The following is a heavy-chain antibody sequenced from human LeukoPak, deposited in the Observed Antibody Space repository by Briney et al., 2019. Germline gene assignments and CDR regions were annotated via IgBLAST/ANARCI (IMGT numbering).Heavy chain of an antibody. CDR1: GGSISSSSYY. CDR2: IYYSGST. J-gene: IGHJ4*02. Sequence: PSETLSLTCTVSGGSISSSSYYWGWFRQPPGKGLEWIGSIYYSGSTYYNPSLKSRVTISVDTSKNQFSLKLSSVTAADTAVYYCARHYDFWSGYYPFDYWGQGTLVTVSS. V-gene: IGHV4-39*01. CDR3: ARHYDFWSGYYPFDY. D-gene: IGHD3-3*01.